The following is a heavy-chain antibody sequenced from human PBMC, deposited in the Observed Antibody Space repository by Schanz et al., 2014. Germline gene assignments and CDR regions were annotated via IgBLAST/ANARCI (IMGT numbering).Heavy chain of an antibody. Sequence: QVQLVQSGAEVKKPGASVKVSCKASGYTFISYGINWVRQAPGRRLEWMGWINTASGNTRYSEAFQGRVTMTRDTSATTAYMELTSLRAEDTAVYYCASAYSSSTSCYTSYYYMDVWGKGTTVTVSS. V-gene: IGHV1-3*02. D-gene: IGHD2-2*02. J-gene: IGHJ6*03. CDR2: INTASGNT. CDR1: GYTFISYG. CDR3: ASAYSSSTSCYTSYYYMDV.